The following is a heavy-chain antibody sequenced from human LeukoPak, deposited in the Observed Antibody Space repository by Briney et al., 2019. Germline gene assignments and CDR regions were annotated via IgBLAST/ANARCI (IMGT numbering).Heavy chain of an antibody. Sequence: GASVKVSCKASGYTFTGYYMHWVRQAPGQGLEWMGWINPNSGGTNYAQKFQGRVTMTRDTSISTAYMELSRLRSDDTAVYYCARDRRPNGEGNDYWGQGTLVTVSS. J-gene: IGHJ4*02. D-gene: IGHD4-17*01. CDR2: INPNSGGT. CDR3: ARDRRPNGEGNDY. V-gene: IGHV1-2*02. CDR1: GYTFTGYY.